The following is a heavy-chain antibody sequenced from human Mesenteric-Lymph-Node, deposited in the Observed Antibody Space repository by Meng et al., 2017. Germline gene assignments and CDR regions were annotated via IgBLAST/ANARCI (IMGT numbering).Heavy chain of an antibody. CDR2: ISGSGGST. Sequence: GGSLRLSCAASGFTFSSYAMSWVRQAPGKGLEWVSAISGSGGSTYYADSVKGRFTISRDNSKNTLYLQINSLRAEDTAVYYCAKDSSRRITMIVVGPDYWGQGTLVTVSS. CDR3: AKDSSRRITMIVVGPDY. CDR1: GFTFSSYA. V-gene: IGHV3-23*01. J-gene: IGHJ4*02. D-gene: IGHD3-22*01.